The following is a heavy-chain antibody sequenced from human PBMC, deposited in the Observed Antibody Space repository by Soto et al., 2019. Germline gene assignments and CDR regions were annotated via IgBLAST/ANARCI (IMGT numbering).Heavy chain of an antibody. D-gene: IGHD3-10*01. V-gene: IGHV1-46*01. J-gene: IGHJ6*02. CDR2: INPYGGAA. Sequence: ASVKVSCKASGYTFPSTWMHWVRQDPGQGLEWMGIINPYGGAATYAEKFQGRVTMTRDTSTATDYMELSSLRSEDTAMYYCARDRYGSGKDGMDVWGQGTTVTVSS. CDR3: ARDRYGSGKDGMDV. CDR1: GYTFPSTW.